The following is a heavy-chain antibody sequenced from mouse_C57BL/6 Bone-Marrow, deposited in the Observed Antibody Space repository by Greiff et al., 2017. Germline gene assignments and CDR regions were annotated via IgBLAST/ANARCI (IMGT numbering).Heavy chain of an antibody. CDR1: GYSITSGYY. CDR2: ISYDGSN. Sequence: VQLKQSGPGLVKPSQSLSLTCSVTGYSITSGYYWNWIRQFPGNKLEWMGYISYDGSNNYNPSLRNRISITLDTSKNQFFLKLNSVTTEDTATYYCARGDYDYPNAMDYWAQGTSVTVSS. V-gene: IGHV3-6*01. J-gene: IGHJ4*01. CDR3: ARGDYDYPNAMDY. D-gene: IGHD2-4*01.